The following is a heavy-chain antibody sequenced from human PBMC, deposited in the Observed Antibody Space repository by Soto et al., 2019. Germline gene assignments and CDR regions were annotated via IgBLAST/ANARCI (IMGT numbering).Heavy chain of an antibody. CDR3: ARGRYDISLYYFDY. V-gene: IGHV4-59*01. Sequence: PSETPSPTRTFFCGSIHGFYWKWIRQPPGKGLEWIGYIHYSGTTEYSPSLKSRVTISVDTSKNQFSLNLSSVTAADTAVYYCARGRYDISLYYFDYWGQGTLVTVSS. J-gene: IGHJ4*02. D-gene: IGHD3-22*01. CDR2: IHYSGTT. CDR1: CGSIHGFY.